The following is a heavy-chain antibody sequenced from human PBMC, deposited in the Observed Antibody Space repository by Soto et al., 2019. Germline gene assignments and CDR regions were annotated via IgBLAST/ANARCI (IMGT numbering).Heavy chain of an antibody. CDR3: AKAGSPILGATIRWFDP. J-gene: IGHJ5*02. CDR2: ISYDGSNK. Sequence: QVQLVESGGGVVQPGRSLRLSCAASGFTFSSYGMHWVRQAPGKGLEWVAVISYDGSNKYYADSVKGRFTISRDNSKNTLYLQMNSLRAEDTSVYYCAKAGSPILGATIRWFDPWGQGTLVTVSS. V-gene: IGHV3-30*18. CDR1: GFTFSSYG. D-gene: IGHD1-26*01.